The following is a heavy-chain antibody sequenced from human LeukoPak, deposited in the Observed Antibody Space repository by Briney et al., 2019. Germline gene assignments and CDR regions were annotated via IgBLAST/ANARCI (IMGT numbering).Heavy chain of an antibody. CDR1: GYIFTNYG. V-gene: IGHV7-4-1*02. CDR3: ANTAVPDEFDS. D-gene: IGHD6-19*01. J-gene: IGHJ4*02. Sequence: ASVKVSCKTSGYIFTNYGMNWVRQAPGQGLEWMGWINTNTGNPTYAQGFTGRFVFSLDTSVGTAYLQITSLKADDTAVYYCANTAVPDEFDSWGQGTLVTVSS. CDR2: INTNTGNP.